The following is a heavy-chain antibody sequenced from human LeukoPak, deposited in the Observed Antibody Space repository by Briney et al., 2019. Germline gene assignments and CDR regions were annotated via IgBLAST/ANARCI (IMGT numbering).Heavy chain of an antibody. CDR1: GGPISSYY. CDR3: ARVNGEQWLVFDY. Sequence: SETLSLTCTVSGGPISSYYWSWIRQPPGKGLEWIGYIYYSGSTNYNPSLKSRVTISVDTSKNQFPLKLSSVTAADTAVYYCARVNGEQWLVFDYWGQGTLVTVSS. J-gene: IGHJ4*02. CDR2: IYYSGST. D-gene: IGHD6-19*01. V-gene: IGHV4-59*01.